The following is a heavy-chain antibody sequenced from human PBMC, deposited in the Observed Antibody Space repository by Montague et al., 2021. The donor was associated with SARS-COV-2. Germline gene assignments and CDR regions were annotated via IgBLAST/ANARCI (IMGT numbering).Heavy chain of an antibody. CDR1: GFTVSRNY. CDR3: GRDHGSGWCTLDD. D-gene: IGHD6-19*01. V-gene: IGHV3-53*04. J-gene: IGHJ4*02. Sequence: SLRLSCAASGFTVSRNYMSWVRQAPGKGLEWVSVIYSGGSTYYDDSVRGQCTISRHNSKNTLFLQMNSLRAEDTAVYYCGRDHGSGWCTLDDWGQGTPVTVSS. CDR2: IYSGGST.